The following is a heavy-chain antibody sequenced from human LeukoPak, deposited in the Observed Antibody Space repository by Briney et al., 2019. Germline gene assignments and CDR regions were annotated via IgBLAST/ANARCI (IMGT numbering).Heavy chain of an antibody. CDR2: IYHSGST. CDR3: ARDQDYGGKGDY. CDR1: GGSISSGGYY. J-gene: IGHJ4*02. Sequence: SQTLSLTCTVSGGSISSGGYYWSWIRQPPGKGLEWIGYIYHSGSTYYNPSLKSRVTISVDTSKNQFSLKLSSVTAADTAVYYCARDQDYGGKGDYWGQGTLVTVSS. V-gene: IGHV4-30-2*05. D-gene: IGHD4-23*01.